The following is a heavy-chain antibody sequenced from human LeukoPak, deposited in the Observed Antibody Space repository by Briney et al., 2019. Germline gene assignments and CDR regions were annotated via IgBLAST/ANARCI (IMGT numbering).Heavy chain of an antibody. V-gene: IGHV3-53*01. CDR1: GFTVSSNY. D-gene: IGHD2-15*01. CDR3: ARGGTFPIFDY. Sequence: GGSLGLSCAASGFTVSSNYMSWVRQAPGKGLEWVSVIYSGGSTYYADSVKGRFTISRDNSKNTLYLQMNSLRAEDTAVYYCARGGTFPIFDYWGQGTLVTVSS. J-gene: IGHJ4*02. CDR2: IYSGGST.